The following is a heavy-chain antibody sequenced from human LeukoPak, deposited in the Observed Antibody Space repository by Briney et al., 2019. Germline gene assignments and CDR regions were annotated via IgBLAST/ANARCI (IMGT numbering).Heavy chain of an antibody. CDR2: IYYSGSA. D-gene: IGHD3-10*01. CDR3: ARSFGDYFDY. Sequence: SETLSLTCTVSGGSISSYYWSWIRQPPGKGLEWIGYIYYSGSANYNPSLKSRVTISVDTSKNQFSLKLSSVTAADTAVYYCARSFGDYFDYWGQGTLVTVSS. J-gene: IGHJ4*02. V-gene: IGHV4-59*01. CDR1: GGSISSYY.